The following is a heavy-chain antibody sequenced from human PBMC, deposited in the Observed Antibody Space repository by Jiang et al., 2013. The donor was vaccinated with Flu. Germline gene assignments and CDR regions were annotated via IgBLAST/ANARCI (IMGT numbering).Heavy chain of an antibody. J-gene: IGHJ5*02. V-gene: IGHV5-51*01. CDR3: ARQGVGGFNWFDP. Sequence: YSPPFQGQVTISADKSISTAYLQWSSLKASDTAMYYCARQGVGGFNWFDPWGQGTLVTVSS.